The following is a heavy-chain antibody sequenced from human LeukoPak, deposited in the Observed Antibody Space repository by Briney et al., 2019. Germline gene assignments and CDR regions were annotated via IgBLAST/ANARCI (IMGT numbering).Heavy chain of an antibody. J-gene: IGHJ4*02. CDR2: IYYTGST. Sequence: SETLSLTCTVSGGSISSGSYYWSWIRQPAGKGLEWIGYIYYTGSTTYNPSLKSRLTISVDTSKNQFSLKLSSVTAADTAVYYCARHYPNHYGDAFDYWGQGTPVTVSS. CDR1: GGSISSGSYY. CDR3: ARHYPNHYGDAFDY. V-gene: IGHV4-61*10. D-gene: IGHD4-17*01.